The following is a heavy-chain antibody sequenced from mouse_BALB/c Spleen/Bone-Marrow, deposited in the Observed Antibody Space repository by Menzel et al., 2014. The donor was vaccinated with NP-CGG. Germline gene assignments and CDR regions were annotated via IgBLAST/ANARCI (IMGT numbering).Heavy chain of an antibody. V-gene: IGHV1-14*01. CDR3: AREGVDYFDY. CDR2: INPYNDGT. CDR1: GYTFTSYV. Sequence: EVQLVESGPELVKPGASVKMSCKASGYTFTSYVMHWVKQKPGQGLEWIGYINPYNDGTKYNEKFKGKATLTTDKSSSTAYKELSSRTSEDSAVYYCAREGVDYFDYWGQGTTLTVSS. J-gene: IGHJ2*01.